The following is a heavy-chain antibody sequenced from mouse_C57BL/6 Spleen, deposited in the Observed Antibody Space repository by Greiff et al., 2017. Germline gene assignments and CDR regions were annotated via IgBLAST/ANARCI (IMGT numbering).Heavy chain of an antibody. D-gene: IGHD1-1*01. CDR3: ARDSITTVVASSFDY. V-gene: IGHV1-36*01. CDR1: GFTFTDYY. J-gene: IGHJ2*01. Sequence: VQLQQSGPVLVKPGPSVKISCKASGFTFTDYYMHWVKQSHGKSLEWIGLVYPYNGGTSYNQKFQGKATLTVDTSSSTAYMGLNSLTSEDSAVYYCARDSITTVVASSFDYWGQGTTLTVSS. CDR2: VYPYNGGT.